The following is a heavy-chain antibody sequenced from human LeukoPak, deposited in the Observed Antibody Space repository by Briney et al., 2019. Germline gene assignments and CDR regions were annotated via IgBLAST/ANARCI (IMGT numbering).Heavy chain of an antibody. J-gene: IGHJ4*02. Sequence: ASVKVSCKASGYTFTGYYMHWVRQAPGQGLEWMGWISAYNGNTNYAQKLQGRVTMTTDTSTSTAYMELRSLRSDDTAVYYCARDLSIAALPGYWGQGTLVTVSS. CDR1: GYTFTGYY. CDR2: ISAYNGNT. CDR3: ARDLSIAALPGY. D-gene: IGHD6-6*01. V-gene: IGHV1-18*04.